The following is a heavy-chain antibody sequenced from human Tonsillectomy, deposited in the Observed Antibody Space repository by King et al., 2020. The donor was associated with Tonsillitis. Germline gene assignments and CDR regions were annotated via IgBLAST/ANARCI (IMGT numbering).Heavy chain of an antibody. D-gene: IGHD5-18*01. V-gene: IGHV4-31*01. CDR2: IYYSGIT. CDR3: ARETATNWFDP. Sequence: PLQESGPGLVKPSQTLSLTCTVSGGSISSAGYYWTWIRQRPGQGLEWIGYIYYSGITYYNPSLKIPLSISVDTSKNQFSLELSSVTAADTAVYYCARETATNWFDPWGQGTLVTVSS. J-gene: IGHJ5*02. CDR1: GGSISSAGYY.